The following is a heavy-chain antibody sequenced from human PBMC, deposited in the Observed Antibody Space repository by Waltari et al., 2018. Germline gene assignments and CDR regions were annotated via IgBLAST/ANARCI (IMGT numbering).Heavy chain of an antibody. CDR1: GFTFSSYA. D-gene: IGHD3-22*01. Sequence: QVQLVESGGGVVQPGRSLRLSCAASGFTFSSYAMHWVRQAPGTGREWVAVISYDGSNKYYADSVKGRFTISRDNSKNTLYLQMNSLRAEDTAVYYCARDPRDYYDSSDYYYGMDVWGQGTTVTVSS. CDR3: ARDPRDYYDSSDYYYGMDV. V-gene: IGHV3-30*01. CDR2: ISYDGSNK. J-gene: IGHJ6*02.